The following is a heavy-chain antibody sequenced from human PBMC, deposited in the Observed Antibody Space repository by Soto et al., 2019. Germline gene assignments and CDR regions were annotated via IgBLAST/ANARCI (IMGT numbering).Heavy chain of an antibody. CDR1: GYTFTTYG. CDR2: ISVYNGNT. V-gene: IGHV1-18*01. CDR3: ARGFAGRDSTCYNCGY. D-gene: IGHD6-13*01. J-gene: IGHJ4*02. Sequence: QVQLVQSGPEVKKPGASVKVSCKASGYTFTTYGISWVRQAPGQGLEWMGRISVYNGNTNYSQKFQGRVTMNTDTTTTTAYLEVRSLSSDDTAVYYCARGFAGRDSTCYNCGYWGQGNLVTVSA.